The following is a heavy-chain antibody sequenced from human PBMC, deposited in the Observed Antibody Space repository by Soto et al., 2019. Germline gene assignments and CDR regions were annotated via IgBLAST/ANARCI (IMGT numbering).Heavy chain of an antibody. CDR1: GFTFNTYS. CDR3: ARAASSGWYEADYVDC. Sequence: EVQLVESGGGLVKPGGSLRLSCAASGFTFNTYSMNWVRQAPGKGLEWVSSISTSSTYIYYADSVKGRFTVSRDNANKSLYLQMNGLRAEDTGGYYCARAASSGWYEADYVDCWGQGTLVTVSS. D-gene: IGHD6-19*01. J-gene: IGHJ4*02. CDR2: ISTSSTYI. V-gene: IGHV3-21*01.